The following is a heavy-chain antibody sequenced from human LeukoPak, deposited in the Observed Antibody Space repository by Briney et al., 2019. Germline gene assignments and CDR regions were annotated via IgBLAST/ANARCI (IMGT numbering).Heavy chain of an antibody. D-gene: IGHD1-26*01. CDR3: ARGKGAQAGSFDI. Sequence: GRSLRLSCAASGFTVSSNYMSWVRQAPGKGLEWVSVIYSGGSTYYADSVKGRFTISRDNSKNTLYLQMNSLRAEDTAVYYCARGKGAQAGSFDIWGQGTMVTVSS. J-gene: IGHJ3*02. V-gene: IGHV3-53*01. CDR1: GFTVSSNY. CDR2: IYSGGST.